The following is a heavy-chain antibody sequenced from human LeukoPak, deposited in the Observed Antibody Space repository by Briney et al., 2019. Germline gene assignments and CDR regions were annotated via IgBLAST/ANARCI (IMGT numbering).Heavy chain of an antibody. V-gene: IGHV3-74*01. CDR1: GFTFSSYW. CDR2: ITSDGSST. CDR3: ARVLYYTSWNTGAFDI. Sequence: PGGSLRLSCAASGFTFSSYWMHWVRQAPGKGLVWVSRITSDGSSTSHADSVKGRFTISRDNAKNTLYLQMNSLRAGDTAVYYCARVLYYTSWNTGAFDIWGQGTMVTVSS. J-gene: IGHJ3*02. D-gene: IGHD1/OR15-1a*01.